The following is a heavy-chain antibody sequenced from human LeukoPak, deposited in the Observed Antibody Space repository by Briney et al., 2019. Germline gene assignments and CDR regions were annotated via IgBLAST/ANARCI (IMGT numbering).Heavy chain of an antibody. J-gene: IGHJ3*01. D-gene: IGHD3-22*01. Sequence: SETLSLTCAISAYSITSGYYWGWIRQPPGQGLEWIGNIYHSGSTYYNPSLKSRVTISVDTSKNQFSLRLTSVTAADTAVYYCARRYYYASSTYSDAFDLWGQGTIVTVSS. V-gene: IGHV4-38-2*01. CDR3: ARRYYYASSTYSDAFDL. CDR1: AYSITSGYY. CDR2: IYHSGST.